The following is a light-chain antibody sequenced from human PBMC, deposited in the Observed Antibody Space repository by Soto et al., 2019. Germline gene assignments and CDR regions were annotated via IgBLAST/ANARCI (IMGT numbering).Light chain of an antibody. CDR2: DAS. V-gene: IGKV1-5*01. Sequence: DIQMTQSPSTLSASVGDRVTITCRASQNINSWLAWYQQKPGKAPKLLIYDASSLQSGVPSRFSGSGSGTEFTLTISSLQPDDFATYYCQQYYSYQYTFGQGTKLEIK. CDR1: QNINSW. J-gene: IGKJ2*01. CDR3: QQYYSYQYT.